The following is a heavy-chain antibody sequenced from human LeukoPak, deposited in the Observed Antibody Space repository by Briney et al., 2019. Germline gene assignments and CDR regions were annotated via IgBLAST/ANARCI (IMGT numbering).Heavy chain of an antibody. J-gene: IGHJ6*02. D-gene: IGHD2-2*02. V-gene: IGHV4-4*02. CDR1: GGSISSSNW. CDR3: ASRLGGYCSSTSCYTYYYGMDV. CDR2: IYHSGST. Sequence: SGTLSLTCAVSGGSISSSNWWSWIRQPPGKGLEWIGEIYHSGSTNYNPSLKSRVTISVDKSKNQFSLKLSSVTAADTAVYYCASRLGGYCSSTSCYTYYYGMDVWGQGTTVTVSS.